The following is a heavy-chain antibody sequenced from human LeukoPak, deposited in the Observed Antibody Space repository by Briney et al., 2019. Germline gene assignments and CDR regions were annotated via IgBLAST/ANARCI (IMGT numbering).Heavy chain of an antibody. CDR3: AKSPRIVGARLDY. D-gene: IGHD1-26*01. J-gene: IGHJ4*02. CDR2: ISYDGSNK. V-gene: IGHV3-30*18. CDR1: GFTFSSYA. Sequence: GGSLRLSCAASGFTFSSYAMSWVRQAPGKGLEWVAVISYDGSNKYYADSVKGRFTISRDNSKNTLYLQMNSLRAEDTAVHYCAKSPRIVGARLDYWGQGTLVTVSS.